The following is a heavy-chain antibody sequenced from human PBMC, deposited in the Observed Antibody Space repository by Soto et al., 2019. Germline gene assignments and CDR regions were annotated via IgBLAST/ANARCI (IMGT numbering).Heavy chain of an antibody. V-gene: IGHV3-48*03. CDR1: GSDLRSYE. J-gene: IGHJ3*02. CDR2: IRANDESI. CDR3: ARETLRDAIDI. Sequence: GGSLRLSCVASGSDLRSYEMNWVRQAPGKGLEWVSNIRANDESIYYADSAKGRVSVSRDNAKNSLFLEMNSLRVDDTAVYYCARETLRDAIDIRGQGTMVTVSS.